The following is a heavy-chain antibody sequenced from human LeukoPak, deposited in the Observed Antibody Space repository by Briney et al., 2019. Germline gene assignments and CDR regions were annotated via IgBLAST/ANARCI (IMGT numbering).Heavy chain of an antibody. V-gene: IGHV4-59*01. J-gene: IGHJ4*02. Sequence: SSETLSLTCRVSGASISGYYWSWIRQPPGKGLEWIGHMYYSGGTTYNPSLKSRVSISLDTSEKHFSLKLSSVTAADTAVYYCAGTGLFFDYWSQGTLVTVSS. CDR1: GASISGYY. CDR3: AGTGLFFDY. D-gene: IGHD7-27*01. CDR2: MYYSGGT.